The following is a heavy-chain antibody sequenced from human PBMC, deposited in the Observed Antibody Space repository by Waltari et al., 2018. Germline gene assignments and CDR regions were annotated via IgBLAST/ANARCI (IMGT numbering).Heavy chain of an antibody. Sequence: QVQLVQSGAEVKKPGASVKASCKASGYTFTGDYMHWVRLAPGQGLEWMGWINPNSGGTNYAQKFQGRVTMTRDTSISTAYMELSRLRSDDTAVYYCARVNYDILTGYYTLFDYWGQGTLVTVSS. CDR2: INPNSGGT. CDR1: GYTFTGDY. D-gene: IGHD3-9*01. J-gene: IGHJ4*02. V-gene: IGHV1-2*02. CDR3: ARVNYDILTGYYTLFDY.